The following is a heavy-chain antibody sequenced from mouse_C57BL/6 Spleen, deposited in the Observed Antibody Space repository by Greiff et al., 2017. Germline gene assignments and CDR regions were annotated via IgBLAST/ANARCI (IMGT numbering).Heavy chain of an antibody. D-gene: IGHD2-4*01. CDR2: ISDGGSYT. V-gene: IGHV5-4*01. CDR3: AREGDDYDAFDD. Sequence: EVKVVESGGGLVKPGGSLKLSCAASGFTFSSYAMSWVRQTPEKRLEWVATISDGGSYTYYPDNVKGRFTISRDNAKNNLYLQLSHLKSEDTAMYYCAREGDDYDAFDDWGQGTTLTVSS. CDR1: GFTFSSYA. J-gene: IGHJ2*01.